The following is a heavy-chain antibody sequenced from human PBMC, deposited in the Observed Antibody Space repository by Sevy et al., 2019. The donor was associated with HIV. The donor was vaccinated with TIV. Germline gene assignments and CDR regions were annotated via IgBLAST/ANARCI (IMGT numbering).Heavy chain of an antibody. J-gene: IGHJ4*02. CDR1: GFTFSSYD. CDR3: ARGPPDGSYDYFDS. CDR2: ISGSSNYI. Sequence: GGSLRLSCAGSGFTFSSYDMNWVRQAPGKGLQWVSSISGSSNYIYYAESLKGRFIISRDNVKDTVFLQMNSLRADDTAVYYCARGPPDGSYDYFDSWGQGTLVTVSS. V-gene: IGHV3-21*06. D-gene: IGHD1-26*01.